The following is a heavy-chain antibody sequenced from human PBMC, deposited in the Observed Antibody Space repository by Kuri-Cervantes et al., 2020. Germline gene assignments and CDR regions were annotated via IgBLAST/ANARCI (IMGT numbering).Heavy chain of an antibody. CDR2: IKQDGTEK. CDR3: AKSGYYDILTGYLSH. D-gene: IGHD3-9*01. V-gene: IGHV3-7*03. CDR1: GFAFSSYW. J-gene: IGHJ4*02. Sequence: GESLKISCAASGFAFSSYWVNWVRQAPGKGLEWVANIKQDGTEKYYVDSVKGRFTISRDNAKSSLYLQMNSLRAEDTAVYYCAKSGYYDILTGYLSHWGQGTLVTVSS.